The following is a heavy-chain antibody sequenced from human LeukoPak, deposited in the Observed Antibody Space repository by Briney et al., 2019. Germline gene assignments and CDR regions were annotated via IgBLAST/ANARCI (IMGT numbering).Heavy chain of an antibody. CDR2: IKQDASET. CDR1: GFTLSNYW. J-gene: IGHJ4*02. Sequence: GSLRLSCAASGFTLSNYWMTWVRQAPGEGLEWVANIKQDASETWYVDSVKGRFTISRDNAKNSLYLQMNSLRAEDTAVYYCVRDTGGSGSYPDYWGQGTLVTVSS. D-gene: IGHD1-26*01. V-gene: IGHV3-7*01. CDR3: VRDTGGSGSYPDY.